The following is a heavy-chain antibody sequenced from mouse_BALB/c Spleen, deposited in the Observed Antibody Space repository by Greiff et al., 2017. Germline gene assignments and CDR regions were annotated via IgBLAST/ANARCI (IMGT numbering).Heavy chain of an antibody. CDR1: GYTFTSYW. CDR2: IDPSDSYT. CDR3: ANYYGNSWFAY. Sequence: QVQLQQPGAELVKPGASVKLSCKASGYTFTSYWMHWVKQRPGQGLEWIGEIDPSDSYTNYNQKFKGKATLTVDKSSSTAYMQLSSLTSEDSAVYYCANYYGNSWFAYWGQGILVTVSA. V-gene: IGHV1-69*02. J-gene: IGHJ3*01. D-gene: IGHD2-1*01.